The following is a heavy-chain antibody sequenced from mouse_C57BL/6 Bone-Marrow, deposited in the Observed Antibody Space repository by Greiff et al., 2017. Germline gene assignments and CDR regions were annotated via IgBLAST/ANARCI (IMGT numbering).Heavy chain of an antibody. CDR1: GYTFTSYW. J-gene: IGHJ1*03. CDR3: ARYSSYWYFDV. CDR2: IHPNSGST. Sequence: VQLQQPVAELVKPGASVKLSCKASGYTFTSYWMHWVKQRPGQGLEWIGMIHPNSGSTNYTEKFKSKATLTVDKSSSTAYMQLSSLTSEDSAVYYCARYSSYWYFDVWGTGTTVTVSS. D-gene: IGHD1-1*01. V-gene: IGHV1-64*01.